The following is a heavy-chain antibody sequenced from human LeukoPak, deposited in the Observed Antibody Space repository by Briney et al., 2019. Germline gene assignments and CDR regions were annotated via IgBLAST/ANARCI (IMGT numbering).Heavy chain of an antibody. D-gene: IGHD6-19*01. CDR1: GFTFDDYA. CDR2: ISWNSGSI. V-gene: IGHV3-9*01. CDR3: AKDFFTIAVAGPYYYGMDV. Sequence: GRSLRLSCAASGFTFDDYAMHWVRQAPGKGLEWVSGISWNSGSIGYADSVKGRFTISRDNAKNSLYLQMNSLRAEDTALYYCAKDFFTIAVAGPYYYGMDVWGQGTTVTVSS. J-gene: IGHJ6*02.